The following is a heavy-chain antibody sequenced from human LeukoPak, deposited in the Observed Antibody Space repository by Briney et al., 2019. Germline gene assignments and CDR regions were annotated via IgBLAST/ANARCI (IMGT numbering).Heavy chain of an antibody. D-gene: IGHD4-23*01. CDR2: MNPNTGNT. J-gene: IGHJ4*02. CDR3: ARDGGKSKKSPFKY. CDR1: GYTFTTYD. Sequence: ASVKVSCKASGYTFTTYDIKWVRQATGRGLEWMGWMNPNTGNTGYAQKFQGRINITRDTSVSTVYVELSSLRSEDTAVYFCARDGGKSKKSPFKYGGQGALVTVSS. V-gene: IGHV1-8*01.